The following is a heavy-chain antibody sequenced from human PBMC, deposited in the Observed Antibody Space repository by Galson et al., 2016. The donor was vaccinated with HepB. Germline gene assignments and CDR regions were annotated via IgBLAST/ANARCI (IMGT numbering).Heavy chain of an antibody. CDR2: ISSSGSTI. Sequence: SLRLSCAASGFTFSTYEMNWVRQAPGKGLEWVSYISSSGSTIYYADSVKGRFTISRDNAKNSLYLQMNSLRAEDTADYYCASPKGPYYFDSSGYWAHWGQGTLVTVSS. J-gene: IGHJ4*02. D-gene: IGHD3-22*01. V-gene: IGHV3-48*03. CDR3: ASPKGPYYFDSSGYWAH. CDR1: GFTFSTYE.